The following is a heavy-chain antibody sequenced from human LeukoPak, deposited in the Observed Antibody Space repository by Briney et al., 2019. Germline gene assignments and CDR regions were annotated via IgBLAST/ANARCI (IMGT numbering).Heavy chain of an antibody. D-gene: IGHD3-22*01. J-gene: IGHJ4*02. Sequence: GGSLRLSCAASGFTFSSYSMEWVRQAPGKGLGWVSSISSSSSYIYYADSVKGRFTISRDNAKNSLYLQMNSLRAEDTAVYYCASSGYYYLDYWGQGTLVTVSS. CDR1: GFTFSSYS. V-gene: IGHV3-21*01. CDR3: ASSGYYYLDY. CDR2: ISSSSSYI.